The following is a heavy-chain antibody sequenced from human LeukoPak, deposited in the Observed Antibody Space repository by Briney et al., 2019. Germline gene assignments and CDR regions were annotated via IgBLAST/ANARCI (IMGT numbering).Heavy chain of an antibody. CDR2: INSDGSST. J-gene: IGHJ4*02. CDR3: ARAHSSGWYYFHY. CDR1: GFTFSSYW. D-gene: IGHD6-19*01. V-gene: IGHV3-74*01. Sequence: GGSLRLSCAASGFTFSSYWMHWVRQAPGKGLVWVSRINSDGSSTSYADSVKGRFTISRDNAKNTLYLQMNSLRAEDTAVYYCARAHSSGWYYFHYWGQGTLVTVSS.